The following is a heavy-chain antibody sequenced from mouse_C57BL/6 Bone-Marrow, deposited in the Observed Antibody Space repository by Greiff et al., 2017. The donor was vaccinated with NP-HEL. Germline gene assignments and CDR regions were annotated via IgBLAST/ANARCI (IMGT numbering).Heavy chain of an antibody. V-gene: IGHV1-42*01. CDR2: INPSTGGT. Sequence: EVQLKESGPELVKPGASVKISCKASGYSFTGYYMNWVKQSPEKSLEWIGEINPSTGGTTYNQKFKAKATLTVDKSSSTAYMQLKSLTSEDSAVYYCAKGLLWYFDVWGTGTTVTVSS. CDR1: GYSFTGYY. J-gene: IGHJ1*03. D-gene: IGHD2-1*01. CDR3: AKGLLWYFDV.